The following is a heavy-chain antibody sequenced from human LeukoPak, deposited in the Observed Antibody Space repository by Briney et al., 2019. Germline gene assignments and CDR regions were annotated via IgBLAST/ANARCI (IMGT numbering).Heavy chain of an antibody. CDR2: ICYSGTT. J-gene: IGHJ6*02. D-gene: IGHD6-25*01. CDR3: SRAAAGQYYYHMDV. Sequence: SETLSLTCTVSGASISSNSYYWGWIRQPPGQGLEWIGSICYSGTTYYNPSLKSRVTVSVDTSKNQFSLKVTSVTAADTAVYYCSRAAAGQYYYHMDVWGQGTTVTVSS. CDR1: GASISSNSYY. V-gene: IGHV4-39*01.